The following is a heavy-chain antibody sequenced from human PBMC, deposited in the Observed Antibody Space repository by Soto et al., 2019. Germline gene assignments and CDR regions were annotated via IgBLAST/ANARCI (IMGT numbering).Heavy chain of an antibody. D-gene: IGHD2-21*02. CDR1: GFSITGYS. Sequence: XETLSLTCAVSGFSITGYSWVWIRQPAGKGLEWIGRIFSSGSTNYNPSLKGRITMSLDTSKNQFSLKLNSATATDTAVYFCARDQGVVVTADNWFDLWGQGILVTVSS. CDR2: IFSSGST. J-gene: IGHJ5*02. CDR3: ARDQGVVVTADNWFDL. V-gene: IGHV4-4*07.